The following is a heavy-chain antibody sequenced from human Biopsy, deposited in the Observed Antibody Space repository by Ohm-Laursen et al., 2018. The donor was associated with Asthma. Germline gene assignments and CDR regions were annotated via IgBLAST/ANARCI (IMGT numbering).Heavy chain of an antibody. CDR1: GVSIRSYY. V-gene: IGHV4-59*08. J-gene: IGHJ4*02. D-gene: IGHD2-2*01. Sequence: GTLSLTCTVSGVSIRSYYWTWIRQPPGKGLEWIGNIHYSGSTYSNPSLKSRVTISVDTSKKQISLRLSSGTAADTAVYYCARHDHRWDTYADFWGQGTLVTVSS. CDR3: ARHDHRWDTYADF. CDR2: IHYSGST.